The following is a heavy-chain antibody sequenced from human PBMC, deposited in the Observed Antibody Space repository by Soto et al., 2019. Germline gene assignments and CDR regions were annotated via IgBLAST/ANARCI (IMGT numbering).Heavy chain of an antibody. J-gene: IGHJ4*02. CDR2: VSGSGGST. D-gene: IGHD6-13*01. V-gene: IGHV3-23*01. Sequence: EVQLLESGGGFVQPGGSLRLSCAASGFTSSSYAMRWVRQAPGKGLEWVSAVSGSGGSTYYADSVKGRFTISRDNSKNTLYLQMNSLRAEDTAVYYCARRGPGTYFNYWGQGTLVTVSS. CDR3: ARRGPGTYFNY. CDR1: GFTSSSYA.